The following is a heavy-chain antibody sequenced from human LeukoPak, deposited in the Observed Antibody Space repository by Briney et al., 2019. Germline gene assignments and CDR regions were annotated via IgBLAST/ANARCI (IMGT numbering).Heavy chain of an antibody. V-gene: IGHV3-23*01. J-gene: IGHJ3*02. D-gene: IGHD4-17*01. CDR2: IRGGGTNT. CDR3: ARDPNGDYVGAFDM. CDR1: GFTFSTYA. Sequence: GGSLRLSCAASGFTFSTYAMTWVRQAPGKGLEGVSSIRGGGTNTFYADSVKRRFTISKDNTKNTLFLQMTSLRAENTAVYYCARDPNGDYVGAFDMWGPGTMVTVSS.